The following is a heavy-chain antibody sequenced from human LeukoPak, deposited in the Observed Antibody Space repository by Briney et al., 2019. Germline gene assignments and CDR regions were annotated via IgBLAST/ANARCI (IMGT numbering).Heavy chain of an antibody. CDR3: ARTYYYVSGSYSRRPNWFDP. J-gene: IGHJ5*02. D-gene: IGHD3-10*01. CDR1: GGTFSSYA. CDR2: IIPIFGTA. Sequence: SVKVSCKASGGTFSSYAISWVRQAPGQGLEWMGGIIPIFGTANYAQKFQGRVTITADESTSTAYMELSSLRSEDTAVYYCARTYYYVSGSYSRRPNWFDPWGQGTLVTVSS. V-gene: IGHV1-69*01.